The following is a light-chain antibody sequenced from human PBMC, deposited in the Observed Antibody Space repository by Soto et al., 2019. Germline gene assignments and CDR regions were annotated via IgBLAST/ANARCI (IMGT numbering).Light chain of an antibody. Sequence: EIVLTQSPGSLSLSPGQRATLSCRASQSVDTTFFAWYQKKPGQAPRLLIYGASKRATGIPDRFSGSGSGTDFTLIIIRLEPEDFAVDYCQQYMSSVTFGQGTKVEIK. J-gene: IGKJ1*01. V-gene: IGKV3-20*01. CDR1: QSVDTTF. CDR2: GAS. CDR3: QQYMSSVT.